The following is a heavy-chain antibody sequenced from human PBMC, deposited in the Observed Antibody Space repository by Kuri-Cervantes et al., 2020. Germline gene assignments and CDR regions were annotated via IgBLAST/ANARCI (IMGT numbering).Heavy chain of an antibody. CDR3: AKDLMITFGGSPPYYYYGMYV. CDR1: GFTFISYA. D-gene: IGHD3-16*01. Sequence: GGSLRPSFAASGFTFISYAMHWVRKAPGKGLEWVAVISYDGSNKYYEDSVKGRFTISRDNSKNTLYLQMNSLRTEDTAVYYCAKDLMITFGGSPPYYYYGMYVWGQETTVTVSS. V-gene: IGHV3-30-3*01. J-gene: IGHJ6*02. CDR2: ISYDGSNK.